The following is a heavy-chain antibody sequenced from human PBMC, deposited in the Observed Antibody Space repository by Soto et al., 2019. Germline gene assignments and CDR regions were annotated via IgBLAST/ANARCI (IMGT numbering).Heavy chain of an antibody. V-gene: IGHV4-59*11. Sequence: SETLSLTCTLSGGAINDHYWSFIRQPPGKGLEWIGYIYYNGNTNYNPSLESRVTISVDRSRNQFSLRLTSLTAADTAVYYCARVRTGYFDYWARGALVTVSS. CDR1: GGAINDHY. D-gene: IGHD3-9*01. J-gene: IGHJ4*02. CDR2: IYYNGNT. CDR3: ARVRTGYFDY.